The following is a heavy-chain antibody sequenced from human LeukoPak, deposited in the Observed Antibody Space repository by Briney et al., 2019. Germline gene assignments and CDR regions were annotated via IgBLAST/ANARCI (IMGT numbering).Heavy chain of an antibody. CDR1: GFTFSSYA. Sequence: GRSLRLSCAASGFTFSSYAMTWVRQAPGKGLEWVSIISGSGGSTYYADSVKGRFTISRDNSKNTLYLQMNSLRAEDTAVYYCAKDRGTEAYCGGDCYSLDWGQGTLVTVSS. D-gene: IGHD2-21*02. V-gene: IGHV3-23*01. CDR2: ISGSGGST. CDR3: AKDRGTEAYCGGDCYSLD. J-gene: IGHJ4*02.